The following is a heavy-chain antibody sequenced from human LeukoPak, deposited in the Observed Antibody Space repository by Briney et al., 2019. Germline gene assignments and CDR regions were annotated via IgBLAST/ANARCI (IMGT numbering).Heavy chain of an antibody. Sequence: PSETLSLTCTVSGGTISSYYRSWIRQPPGKGLEWIGYIYNSGSTNYNPSLKSRVSISANTSNNKSALKQSSVTAADTAVYYSGSTNYNPSLNSRATISVDTSKNQCSLKLSSVTAADTAVYYCARHPFLPVRTPNWYFDLWGRGTLVTVSS. J-gene: IGHJ2*01. CDR2: IYNSGST. CDR1: GGTISSYY. D-gene: IGHD3-10*01. CDR3: GSTNYNPSLNSRATISVDTSKNQCSLKLSSVTAADTAVYYCARHPFLPVRTPNWYFDL. V-gene: IGHV4-59*08.